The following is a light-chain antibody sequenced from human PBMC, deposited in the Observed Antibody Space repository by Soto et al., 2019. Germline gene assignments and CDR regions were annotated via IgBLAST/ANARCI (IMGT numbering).Light chain of an antibody. CDR3: QHYAHNSPIT. CDR1: QSISGT. CDR2: GAS. V-gene: IGKV3-20*01. J-gene: IGKJ5*01. Sequence: EIVMTQSPATLSVSPGGRATLSCRASQSISGTLAWYQQKPGQAPRLLISGASSRATGIPDRFSGSGSGTDFTLTISRLEPEDFALYYCQHYAHNSPITFGQGTRLEIK.